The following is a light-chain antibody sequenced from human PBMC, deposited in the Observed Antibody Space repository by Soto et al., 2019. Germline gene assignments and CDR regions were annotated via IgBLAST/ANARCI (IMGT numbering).Light chain of an antibody. V-gene: IGKV1-16*01. Sequence: DIQMTQSPSSLSASVGDTVTITCRASQGINNFLAWFQQKPGQAPRSLIYAASSLPSGVPSRFSGSGSETDFTLTISSLQPEDLAIYYCQQYDSYPATFGGGTKVEIK. CDR3: QQYDSYPAT. J-gene: IGKJ4*01. CDR2: AAS. CDR1: QGINNF.